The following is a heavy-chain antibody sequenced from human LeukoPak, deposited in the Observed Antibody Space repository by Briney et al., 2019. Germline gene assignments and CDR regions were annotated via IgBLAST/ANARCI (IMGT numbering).Heavy chain of an antibody. Sequence: SQTLSLTCATSGDSVSSNSAAWNWIRQSPSRGLEWLGRTYYRSKWYNDYAVSVKSRITINPDTSKNQFSLQLNSVTPEDTAVYYCARGGVRGYSGYDLYWYFDLWGRGTLVTVSS. V-gene: IGHV6-1*01. CDR3: ARGGVRGYSGYDLYWYFDL. CDR2: TYYRSKWYN. CDR1: GDSVSSNSAA. D-gene: IGHD5-12*01. J-gene: IGHJ2*01.